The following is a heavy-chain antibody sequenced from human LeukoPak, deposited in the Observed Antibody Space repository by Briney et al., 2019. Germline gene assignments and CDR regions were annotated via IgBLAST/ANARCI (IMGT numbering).Heavy chain of an antibody. CDR2: ISSSGSTI. CDR3: ASLTSSSWYNYYHYGMDV. Sequence: QPGGSLRLSCAASGFTFSSYEMNWVRQAPGKGLEWVSYISSSGSTIYYADSVKGRFTISRDNAKNSLYLQMNSLRAEDTAVYYCASLTSSSWYNYYHYGMDVWGKGTTVTVSS. D-gene: IGHD6-13*01. V-gene: IGHV3-48*03. J-gene: IGHJ6*04. CDR1: GFTFSSYE.